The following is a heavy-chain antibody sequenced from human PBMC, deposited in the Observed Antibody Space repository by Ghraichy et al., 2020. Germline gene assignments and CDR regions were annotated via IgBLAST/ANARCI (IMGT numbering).Heavy chain of an antibody. Sequence: SETLSLTCTVSGGSISSGGYYWSWIRQHPGKGLEWIGYIYYSGSTYYNPSLKSRVTISVDTSKNQFSLKLSSVTAADTAVYYCARVVLHYDFWSGPPAGYGMDVWGQGTTVTVSS. CDR3: ARVVLHYDFWSGPPAGYGMDV. V-gene: IGHV4-31*03. CDR2: IYYSGST. CDR1: GGSISSGGYY. D-gene: IGHD3-3*01. J-gene: IGHJ6*02.